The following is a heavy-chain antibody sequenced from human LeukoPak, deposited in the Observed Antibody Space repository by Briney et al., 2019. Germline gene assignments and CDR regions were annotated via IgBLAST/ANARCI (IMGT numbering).Heavy chain of an antibody. J-gene: IGHJ4*02. CDR2: IDPSGGGT. D-gene: IGHD3-10*01. CDR3: ASLGSGSSRIVDFDY. Sequence: GASVKVSCEASGYTFTSYYMHWVRQAPGQGLEWMGIIDPSGGGTNYAQKFQDRVTMTRDTSTSTVYMELSSLRSEDTAVYYCASLGSGSSRIVDFDYWGQGTLVTVSS. CDR1: GYTFTSYY. V-gene: IGHV1-46*01.